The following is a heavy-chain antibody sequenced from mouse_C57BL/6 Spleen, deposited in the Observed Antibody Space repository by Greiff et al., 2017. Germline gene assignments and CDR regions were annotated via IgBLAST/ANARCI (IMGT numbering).Heavy chain of an antibody. Sequence: QVQLQQSGPELVKPGASVKLSCKASGYPFTSYDINWVKQRPGQGLEWIGWFYLRDGSTKYKEKFKGKATWTVDTSSSTAYMELHSRTSEDSAVYFCARWLYLDYWGQGTTLTVSS. J-gene: IGHJ2*01. CDR3: ARWLYLDY. V-gene: IGHV1-85*01. CDR2: FYLRDGST. CDR1: GYPFTSYD.